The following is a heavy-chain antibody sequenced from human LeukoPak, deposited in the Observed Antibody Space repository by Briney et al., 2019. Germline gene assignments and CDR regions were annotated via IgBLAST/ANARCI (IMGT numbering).Heavy chain of an antibody. Sequence: PGGSLRLSCVGSGFTFNTYALTWVRQAPGKGLEWLSLVNRGGATYYADSVRGRFTISRDNSKNTLYLQMSSLRAEDTALYFCATDGGDVSLNYWGQGSLVTVSS. CDR2: VNRGGAT. CDR1: GFTFNTYA. V-gene: IGHV3-23*01. J-gene: IGHJ4*02. D-gene: IGHD2-21*02. CDR3: ATDGGDVSLNY.